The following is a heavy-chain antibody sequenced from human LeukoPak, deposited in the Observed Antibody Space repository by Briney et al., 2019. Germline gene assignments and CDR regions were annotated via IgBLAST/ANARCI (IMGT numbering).Heavy chain of an antibody. D-gene: IGHD2-21*02. CDR3: AKDQGGGDYYFDY. CDR2: ITGIGDNT. CDR1: GFTFSSYG. V-gene: IGHV3-23*01. J-gene: IGHJ4*02. Sequence: QTGGSLRLSCAASGFTFSSYGMSWVRQAPGKGLEWVSAITGIGDNTYYADSVKGRFTISRDNSKNTLYLQMNSLRAEDTAVYYCAKDQGGGDYYFDYWGQGTLVTVSS.